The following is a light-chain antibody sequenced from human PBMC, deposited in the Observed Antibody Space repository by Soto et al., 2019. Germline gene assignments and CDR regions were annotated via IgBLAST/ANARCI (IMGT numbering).Light chain of an antibody. Sequence: QSALTQPASVSGSPGQSITISCTGTSSDVGGYKYVSWYQQHPDKAPKLIIFEVSNRPSGISSRFSGSKSGNTASLTISGLQAEDEADYYCGSYSNTATRVFGGGTQLTVL. CDR2: EVS. J-gene: IGLJ7*01. CDR1: SSDVGGYKY. CDR3: GSYSNTATRV. V-gene: IGLV2-14*01.